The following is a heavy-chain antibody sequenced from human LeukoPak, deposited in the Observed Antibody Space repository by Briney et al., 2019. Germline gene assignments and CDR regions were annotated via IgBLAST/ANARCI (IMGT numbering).Heavy chain of an antibody. V-gene: IGHV3-48*01. CDR2: ISGSDSTI. CDR3: AREERLRY. Sequence: GGSLRLSCAASGFTFSSYSMNWVRQAPGKGLEWVSYISGSDSTIYYADSVKGRFTISRDNAKNALYLQMNSLRAEDTAIYYCAREERLRYWGQGILVTVSS. J-gene: IGHJ4*02. CDR1: GFTFSSYS. D-gene: IGHD5-24*01.